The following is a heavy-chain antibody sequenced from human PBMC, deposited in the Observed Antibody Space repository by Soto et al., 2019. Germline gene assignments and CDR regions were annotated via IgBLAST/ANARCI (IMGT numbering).Heavy chain of an antibody. V-gene: IGHV5-10-1*01. J-gene: IGHJ6*02. Sequence: PVESLKISCKGSGYSFTSYWISWVRQMPGKGLEWMGRIDPSDSYTNYSPSFQGHVTISADKSISTAYLQWSSLKASDTAMYYCARLWRSSPGTYGMDGWGQGTTVTLSS. CDR3: ARLWRSSPGTYGMDG. CDR2: IDPSDSYT. CDR1: GYSFTSYW. D-gene: IGHD3-3*01.